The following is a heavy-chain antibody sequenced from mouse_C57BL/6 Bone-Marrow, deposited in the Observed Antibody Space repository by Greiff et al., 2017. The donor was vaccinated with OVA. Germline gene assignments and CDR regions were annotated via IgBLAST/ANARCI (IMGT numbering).Heavy chain of an antibody. Sequence: EVMLVESGGGLVKPGGSLKLSCAASGFTFSDYGMHWVRQAPEKGLEWVAYISSGSSTIYYADTVKGRFTISRDNAKNTLFLQMTSLRSEDTAMYYCARSYTNWGFAYWGQGTLVTVSA. CDR3: ARSYTNWGFAY. D-gene: IGHD4-1*02. V-gene: IGHV5-17*01. J-gene: IGHJ3*01. CDR1: GFTFSDYG. CDR2: ISSGSSTI.